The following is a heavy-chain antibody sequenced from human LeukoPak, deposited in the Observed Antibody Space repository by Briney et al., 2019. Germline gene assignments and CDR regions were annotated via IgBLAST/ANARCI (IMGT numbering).Heavy chain of an antibody. J-gene: IGHJ4*02. V-gene: IGHV3-20*04. Sequence: GGSLRLSCAASGFTFDDYGMSWVRQAPGKGLEWVSGINWNGGSTGYADSVKGRFTISRDNAKNSLYLQMNSLRAEDTALYYCARGVRRRGYSGYGGLDYWGQRTLVTASS. CDR2: INWNGGST. CDR3: ARGVRRRGYSGYGGLDY. D-gene: IGHD5-12*01. CDR1: GFTFDDYG.